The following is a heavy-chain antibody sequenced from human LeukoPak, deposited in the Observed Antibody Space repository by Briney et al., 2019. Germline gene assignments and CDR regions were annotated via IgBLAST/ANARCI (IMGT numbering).Heavy chain of an antibody. CDR1: GFTFSSYS. J-gene: IGHJ4*02. CDR3: ARGPSDN. Sequence: PGGSLRLSCVASGFTFSSYSMTWVRQAPGKGLEWVSYIGSSGRTIYYADSVKGRFTISRDNAKNSLYLQMNSLRDEDTAVYYCARGPSDNWGQGTPVTVSS. V-gene: IGHV3-48*02. CDR2: IGSSGRTI.